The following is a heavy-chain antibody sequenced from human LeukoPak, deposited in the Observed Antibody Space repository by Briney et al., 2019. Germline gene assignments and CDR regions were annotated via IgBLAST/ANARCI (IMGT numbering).Heavy chain of an antibody. J-gene: IGHJ6*02. CDR1: GGSISSYY. CDR2: IYSSGST. Sequence: SETLSLTCTVSGGSISSYYWSWIRQPPGKGLEWIGYIYSSGSTNYNPSLQSRVTISLDTSKNQFSLKLSSVTAADTAVYYCARRQSYYYYYGMDVWGQGTTVTVSS. CDR3: ARRQSYYYYYGMDV. V-gene: IGHV4-59*08.